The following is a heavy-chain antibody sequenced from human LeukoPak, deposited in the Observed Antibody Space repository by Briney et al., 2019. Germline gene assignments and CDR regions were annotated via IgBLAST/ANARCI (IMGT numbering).Heavy chain of an antibody. Sequence: SVKVSCKASGGTFSSYAISWVRHGPGQGLEWMGGIIPIFGTANYAQKFQGRVTITADESTSTAYMELSSLRSEDTAVYYCATGLEGWYYYYMDVWGKGTTVTVSS. CDR2: IIPIFGTA. D-gene: IGHD5-24*01. CDR3: ATGLEGWYYYYMDV. CDR1: GGTFSSYA. J-gene: IGHJ6*03. V-gene: IGHV1-69*01.